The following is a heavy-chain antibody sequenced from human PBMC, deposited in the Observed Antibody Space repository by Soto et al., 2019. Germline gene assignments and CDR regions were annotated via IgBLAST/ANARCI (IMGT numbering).Heavy chain of an antibody. D-gene: IGHD4-17*01. CDR3: ASVIGGDSEYYFDY. V-gene: IGHV4-31*03. J-gene: IGHJ4*02. CDR1: GVSISSGGYY. Sequence: PSETLSLTCTVSGVSISSGGYYWGWIRQHPGKGPEWIGNIYHSGRTYYNPSLKSRVIMSVDTSKNHFSLNLNSVTAADTAMYLCASVIGGDSEYYFDYWGQGTLVTVSS. CDR2: IYHSGRT.